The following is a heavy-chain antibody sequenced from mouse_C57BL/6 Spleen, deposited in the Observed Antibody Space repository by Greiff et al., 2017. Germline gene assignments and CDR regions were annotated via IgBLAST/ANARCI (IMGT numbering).Heavy chain of an antibody. J-gene: IGHJ1*03. CDR2: ISYDGSN. CDR3: AGYYYGSSYSYWYFDV. V-gene: IGHV3-6*01. D-gene: IGHD1-1*01. CDR1: GYSITSGYY. Sequence: ESGPGLVKPSQSLSLTCSVTGYSITSGYYWNWIRQFPGNKLEWMGYISYDGSNNYNPSLKNRISITRDTSKNQFFLKLNSVTTEDTATYYCAGYYYGSSYSYWYFDVWGTGTTVTVSS.